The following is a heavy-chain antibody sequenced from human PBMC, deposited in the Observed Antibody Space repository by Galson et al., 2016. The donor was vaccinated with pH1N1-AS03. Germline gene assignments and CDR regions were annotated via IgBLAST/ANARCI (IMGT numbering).Heavy chain of an antibody. CDR2: MDYSGNT. D-gene: IGHD6-19*01. V-gene: IGHV4-31*11. CDR1: GASISSVGYY. CDR3: ARREAVSGFWGPFGI. J-gene: IGHJ3*02. Sequence: LSLTCAVSGASISSVGYYWTWIRQHPGKGLEWIGFMDYSGNTYYNSSLKSRVIMSIDTSQSQFSLKLNTLTAADTAVYYCARREAVSGFWGPFGIWGQGKMVTVSS.